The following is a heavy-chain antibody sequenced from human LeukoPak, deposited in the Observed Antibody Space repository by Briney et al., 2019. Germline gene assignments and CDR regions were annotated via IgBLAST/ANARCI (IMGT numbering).Heavy chain of an antibody. Sequence: PGGSLRLSCAASGFTFSKAWMSWVRQAPGRGLEWVGRIKSKTDGGTTDYAAPVKGRFTISRDDSKNTLYLQMNSLKTEDTAVYYCTTEAWFGESYYFDYWGQGTLVTVSS. D-gene: IGHD3-10*01. V-gene: IGHV3-15*01. CDR1: GFTFSKAW. J-gene: IGHJ4*02. CDR2: IKSKTDGGTT. CDR3: TTEAWFGESYYFDY.